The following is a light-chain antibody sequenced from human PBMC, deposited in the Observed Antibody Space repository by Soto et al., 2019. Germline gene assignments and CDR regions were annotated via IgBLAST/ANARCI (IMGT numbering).Light chain of an antibody. CDR1: SGHSSYP. CDR2: VNSDGSH. CDR3: QTWGTGIRV. Sequence: QLVLTQSPSASASLGASVKFTCTLSSGHSSYPIAWHQQQPEKGPRFLMKVNSDGSHSKGDGIPDRFSGSSSGAERYLTISSLQSEDEADYYCQTWGTGIRVFGGGTKVTVL. V-gene: IGLV4-69*01. J-gene: IGLJ2*01.